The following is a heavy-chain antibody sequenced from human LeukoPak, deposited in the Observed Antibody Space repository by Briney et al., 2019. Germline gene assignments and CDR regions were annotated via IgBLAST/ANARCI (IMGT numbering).Heavy chain of an antibody. CDR2: ISYDGSNK. J-gene: IGHJ3*02. CDR3: ARGTAIAVAGTAGDDAFDI. D-gene: IGHD6-19*01. CDR1: GFTFSSYG. V-gene: IGHV3-30*03. Sequence: GGSLRLSCAASGFTFSSYGMHWVRQAPGKGLEWVAVISYDGSNKYYADSVKGRFTISRDNSKNTLYLQMNSLRAEDTAVYYCARGTAIAVAGTAGDDAFDIWGQGTMVTVSS.